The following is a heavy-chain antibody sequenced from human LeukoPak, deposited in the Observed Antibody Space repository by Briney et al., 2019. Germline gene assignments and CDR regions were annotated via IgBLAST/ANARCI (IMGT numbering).Heavy chain of an antibody. CDR2: INHSGST. CDR1: GGSFSGYY. Sequence: PSETLSLTCAVYGGSFSGYYWSWIRQPPGKGLEWIGEINHSGSTDYNPSLKSRVTISVDTSKNQFSLKLSSVTAADTAVYYCARQQYYDFWSGPGGMDVWGQGTTVTVSS. CDR3: ARQQYYDFWSGPGGMDV. D-gene: IGHD3-3*01. J-gene: IGHJ6*02. V-gene: IGHV4-34*01.